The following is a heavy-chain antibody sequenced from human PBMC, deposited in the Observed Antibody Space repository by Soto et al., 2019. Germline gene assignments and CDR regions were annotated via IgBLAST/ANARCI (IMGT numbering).Heavy chain of an antibody. CDR3: ARAMGGSDTDY. J-gene: IGHJ4*02. Sequence: QVQLQESGPGLVKPSETLSLTCTVSGGSISSYYWSWIRQPPGKGLEWIGYIYYSGSTNYNPSLKSRVTISVDTSKNQFSLKLSSVTAADTAVYYCARAMGGSDTDYWGQGTLVTVSS. D-gene: IGHD3-10*01. V-gene: IGHV4-59*01. CDR2: IYYSGST. CDR1: GGSISSYY.